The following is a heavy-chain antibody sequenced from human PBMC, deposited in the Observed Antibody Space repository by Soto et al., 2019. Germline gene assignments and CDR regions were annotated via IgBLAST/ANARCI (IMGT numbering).Heavy chain of an antibody. CDR1: GFTFSNYA. D-gene: IGHD2-8*01. Sequence: QLFESGGGLVQTGGSLRLSCTASGFTFSNYAMSWVRQAPGKGLEWVSGIRSSGESTYYADSVKGRLTIPRDNSKNMLYLQINSLRAEDSAVYYCAKGGRRVLIPMDDWGQGTTVTVSS. CDR2: IRSSGEST. V-gene: IGHV3-23*01. J-gene: IGHJ6*02. CDR3: AKGGRRVLIPMDD.